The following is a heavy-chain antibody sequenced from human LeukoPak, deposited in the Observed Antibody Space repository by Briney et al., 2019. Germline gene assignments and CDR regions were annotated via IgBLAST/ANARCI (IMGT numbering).Heavy chain of an antibody. V-gene: IGHV4-38-2*01. D-gene: IGHD3-3*01. CDR2: IYHSGST. CDR3: ARQSSLYDFWSGYYLSEAFDI. J-gene: IGHJ3*02. Sequence: PSETLSLTCAVSGYSISSGYYWGWIRQPPGKGLEWIGSIYHSGSTYYNPSLKSRVTISVDTSKNQFSLKLSSVTAADTAVYYCARQSSLYDFWSGYYLSEAFDIWGPGTMVTVSS. CDR1: GYSISSGYY.